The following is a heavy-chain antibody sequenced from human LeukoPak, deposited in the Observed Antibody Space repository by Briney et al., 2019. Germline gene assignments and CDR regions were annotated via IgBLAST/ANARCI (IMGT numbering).Heavy chain of an antibody. CDR3: ARSITIFGVVDFDY. J-gene: IGHJ4*02. CDR1: GGTFSSYA. V-gene: IGHV1-69*01. Sequence: ASVKVSCKASGGTFSSYAISWVRQAPGQGLEWMGGIIPIFGTANYAQKFQGRVTITADESTSTAYMELSSLRCEDTDVSYCARSITIFGVVDFDYWGQGTLVTVSS. CDR2: IIPIFGTA. D-gene: IGHD3-3*01.